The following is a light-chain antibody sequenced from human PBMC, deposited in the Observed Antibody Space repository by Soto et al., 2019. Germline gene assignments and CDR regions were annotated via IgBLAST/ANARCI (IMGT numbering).Light chain of an antibody. J-gene: IGKJ1*01. CDR3: HQYNNWPEWT. CDR1: QSVSSN. V-gene: IGKV3-15*01. Sequence: EIVMTQSPATLSGSPGERATLSCRASQSVSSNLAWYQQRPGQAPRLLIYRASSRATGIPARFSGSGSGTEFTLTISSLQSEDFAVYYCHQYNNWPEWTFGQGTKV. CDR2: RAS.